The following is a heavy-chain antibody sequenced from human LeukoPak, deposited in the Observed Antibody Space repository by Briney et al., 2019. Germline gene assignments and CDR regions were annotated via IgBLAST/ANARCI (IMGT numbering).Heavy chain of an antibody. CDR3: ARGVSYYYDNSGHPGWYFDL. Sequence: GGSLRLSCAVSGFTFNNYDMHWVRQPPGNRMEWVSAIRTTGDTHYPDSVKGRSAMSREDAKNSGHLQMNTLGAGDTAVYYCARGVSYYYDNSGHPGWYFDLWGRGTLVTVSS. CDR1: GFTFNNYD. V-gene: IGHV3-13*01. CDR2: IRTTGDT. J-gene: IGHJ2*01. D-gene: IGHD3-22*01.